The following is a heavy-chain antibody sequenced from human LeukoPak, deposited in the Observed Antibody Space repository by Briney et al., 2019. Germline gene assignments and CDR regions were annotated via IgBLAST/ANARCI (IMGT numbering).Heavy chain of an antibody. CDR1: GGSISSYY. Sequence: SETLSLTCTVSGGSISSYYWSWIRQPPGKGLEWIGYIYYSGSTNYNPSLKSRVTISVDTSKNQFSLKLSSVTAADTAVYYCARNIYYGSGSYYIDPWGQGTLVTVSS. J-gene: IGHJ5*02. CDR2: IYYSGST. CDR3: ARNIYYGSGSYYIDP. D-gene: IGHD3-10*01. V-gene: IGHV4-59*01.